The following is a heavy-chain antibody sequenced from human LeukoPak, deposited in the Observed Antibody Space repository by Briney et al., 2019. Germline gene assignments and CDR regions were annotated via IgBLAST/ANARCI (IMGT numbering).Heavy chain of an antibody. Sequence: ASVKVSCKASGYTFTSYDINWVRQATGQGLEWMGWMNPNSGNTGYAQKFQGRVTMTRNTSISTAYMELSSLRSEDTAVYYCARARQGGGTTRNWFDPWGQGTLVTVSS. CDR3: ARARQGGGTTRNWFDP. V-gene: IGHV1-8*01. D-gene: IGHD1-7*01. J-gene: IGHJ5*02. CDR2: MNPNSGNT. CDR1: GYTFTSYD.